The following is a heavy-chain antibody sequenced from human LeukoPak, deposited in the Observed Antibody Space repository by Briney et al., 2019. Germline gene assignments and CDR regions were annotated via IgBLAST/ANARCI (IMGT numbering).Heavy chain of an antibody. D-gene: IGHD2-2*01. Sequence: ASVKASCKASGYTFTGYYMHWVRQAPGQGLEWMGWINPNSGGTNYAQKFQGRVTMTRDTSISTAYMELSRLRSDDTAVYYCARGSYCSSTSCYGIDFDYWGQGTLVTVSS. CDR1: GYTFTGYY. CDR2: INPNSGGT. V-gene: IGHV1-2*02. CDR3: ARGSYCSSTSCYGIDFDY. J-gene: IGHJ4*02.